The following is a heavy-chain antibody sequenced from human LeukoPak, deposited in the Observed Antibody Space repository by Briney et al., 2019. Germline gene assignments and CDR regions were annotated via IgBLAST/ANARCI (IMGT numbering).Heavy chain of an antibody. V-gene: IGHV3-23*01. J-gene: IGHJ4*02. D-gene: IGHD3-3*01. CDR3: AKDYKNYDFWSGYSGPFDY. Sequence: GGSLSLSCTASGFTLSSYAMSWVRQAPGKGLEWVSTIGGSGGSTYYADSVKGRFAISTDNSKNRLYLQMDSLRAEDTAVYYCAKDYKNYDFWSGYSGPFDYWGQGTLVTVSS. CDR2: IGGSGGST. CDR1: GFTLSSYA.